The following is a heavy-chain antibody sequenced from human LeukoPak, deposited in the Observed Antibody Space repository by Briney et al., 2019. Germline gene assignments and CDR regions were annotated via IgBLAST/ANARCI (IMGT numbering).Heavy chain of an antibody. CDR1: GFTFSSYS. D-gene: IGHD6-13*01. CDR3: ARDSGIAAAFDY. Sequence: GGSLRLSCAASGFTFSSYSMNWVRQAPGKGLEWVSPISSSSSYIYYADSVKGRFTISRDNAKNSLYLQMNSLRAGDTAVYYCARDSGIAAAFDYWGQGTLVTVSS. V-gene: IGHV3-21*01. CDR2: ISSSSSYI. J-gene: IGHJ4*02.